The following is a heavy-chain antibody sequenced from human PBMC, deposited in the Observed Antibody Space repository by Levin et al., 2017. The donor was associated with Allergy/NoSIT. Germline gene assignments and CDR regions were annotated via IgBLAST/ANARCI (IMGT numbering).Heavy chain of an antibody. D-gene: IGHD5-24*01. V-gene: IGHV3-11*01. Sequence: GESLKISCAASGFTFSDYYMSWIRQAPGKGLEWVSYISSSGSTIYYADSVKGRFTISRDNAKNSLYLQMNSLRAEDTAVYYCARDSGDGYKNFDYWGQGTLVTVSS. CDR2: ISSSGSTI. J-gene: IGHJ4*02. CDR1: GFTFSDYY. CDR3: ARDSGDGYKNFDY.